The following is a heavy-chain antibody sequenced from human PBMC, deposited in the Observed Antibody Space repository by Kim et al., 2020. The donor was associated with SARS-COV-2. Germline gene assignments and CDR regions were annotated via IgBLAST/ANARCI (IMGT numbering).Heavy chain of an antibody. J-gene: IGHJ2*01. CDR2: IYYSGST. CDR1: GGSISSYY. D-gene: IGHD3-22*01. Sequence: SETLSLTCTVSGGSISSYYWSWIRQPPGKGLEWIGYIYYSGSTNYNPSLKSRVTISVDTSKNQFSLKLSSVTAADTAVYYCARSTRNPILTYYYDSSGGGYFDLWGRGTLVTVSS. CDR3: ARSTRNPILTYYYDSSGGGYFDL. V-gene: IGHV4-59*13.